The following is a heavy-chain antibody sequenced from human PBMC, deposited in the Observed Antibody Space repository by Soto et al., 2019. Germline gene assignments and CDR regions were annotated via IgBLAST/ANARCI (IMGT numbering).Heavy chain of an antibody. J-gene: IGHJ3*02. V-gene: IGHV4-59*01. CDR2: IYHSGST. D-gene: IGHD2-8*01. Sequence: QVQLQESGPGLVKPSETLSLTCTVSGDSISDYYWNWLRQPPGKGLEWIGYIYHSGSTKYNPSLKSRLTISIVTAKNKFSLKLSPVTAADTAVYYCARDKSLQLMEAFDIWGQGTMVTVSS. CDR1: GDSISDYY. CDR3: ARDKSLQLMEAFDI.